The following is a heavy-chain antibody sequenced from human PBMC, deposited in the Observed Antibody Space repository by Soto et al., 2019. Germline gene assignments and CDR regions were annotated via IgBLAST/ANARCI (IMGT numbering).Heavy chain of an antibody. J-gene: IGHJ4*02. CDR1: GGNFSTHA. V-gene: IGHV1-69*01. CDR2: IIPMFNTT. CDR3: ARDAYDRGSLDY. D-gene: IGHD3-22*01. Sequence: QVQLVQSGAEVKKPGSSVKVSCKASGGNFSTHAISWVRQAPGQGLVWMGGIIPMFNTTISAQKYQGRVTITADECASTAYMALGSLRSEDTAVYYCARDAYDRGSLDYWGQGTLVTVSS.